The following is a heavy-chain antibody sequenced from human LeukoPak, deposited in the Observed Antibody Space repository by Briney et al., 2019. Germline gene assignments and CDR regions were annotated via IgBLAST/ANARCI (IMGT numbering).Heavy chain of an antibody. V-gene: IGHV4-30-2*01. D-gene: IGHD3-10*01. CDR3: ARSRQASGLFNS. CDR1: GGAITSGGYS. CDR2: IYDRGPA. Sequence: SETLSLTCTVSGGAITSGGYSWNWIRQPPGKGLEWIGCIYDRGPAYYNPSLKSRFTISVDRPKNQFFLNVTSLTAADTAVYYCARSRQASGLFNSWGQGTLVIVSS. J-gene: IGHJ5*01.